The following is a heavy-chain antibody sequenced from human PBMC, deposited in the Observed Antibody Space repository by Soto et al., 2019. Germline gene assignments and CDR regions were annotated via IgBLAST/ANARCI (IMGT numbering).Heavy chain of an antibody. Sequence: ASVKVSCKASGYTFTSYGISWVRQAPGQGLEWMGWISAYNGNTNYAQKLQGRVTMTTDTSTSTAYMELRSLRSDDTAVYYCARDHCISTSYQTYYYYGMDVWGQGTTVTVSS. CDR2: ISAYNGNT. D-gene: IGHD2-2*01. CDR3: ARDHCISTSYQTYYYYGMDV. V-gene: IGHV1-18*01. CDR1: GYTFTSYG. J-gene: IGHJ6*02.